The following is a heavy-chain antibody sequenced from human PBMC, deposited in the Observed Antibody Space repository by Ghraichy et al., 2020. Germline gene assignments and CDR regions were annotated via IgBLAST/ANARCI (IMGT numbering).Heavy chain of an antibody. CDR1: GFTFSSYA. Sequence: GESLNISCAASGFTFSSYAMHWVRQAPGKGLEWVAVISHDGREKFYADSVRGRFTISRDNSKDTLYVQMNSLRAEDTAFYYCARESDYGSGSYYLPADYWGQGTLVTVS. CDR3: ARESDYGSGSYYLPADY. V-gene: IGHV3-30*04. D-gene: IGHD3-10*01. CDR2: ISHDGREK. J-gene: IGHJ4*02.